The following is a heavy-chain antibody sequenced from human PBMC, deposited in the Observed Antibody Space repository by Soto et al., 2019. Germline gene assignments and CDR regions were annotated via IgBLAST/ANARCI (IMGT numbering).Heavy chain of an antibody. D-gene: IGHD2-21*02. CDR3: ARDKGVVVTADKWFDS. V-gene: IGHV4-4*07. Sequence: XETLSLSCTVSGGSITDYSWVWIRQPAGKGLEWIGRIFSSGSTNYNPSLKGRITMSLDTSKNQFSLKLNSATATDTAVYFCARDKGVVVTADKWFDSWGQGILVTVSS. CDR2: IFSSGST. CDR1: GGSITDYS. J-gene: IGHJ5*01.